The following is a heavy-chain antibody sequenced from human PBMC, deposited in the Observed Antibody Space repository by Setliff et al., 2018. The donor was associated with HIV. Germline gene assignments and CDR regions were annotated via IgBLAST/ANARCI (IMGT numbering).Heavy chain of an antibody. D-gene: IGHD1-26*01. CDR3: VKASYYDSRHRPFLDS. J-gene: IGHJ5*01. Sequence: GGSLRLFCIASGFTFSSHAMTWVRQAPTKGLEWVSAISGSGGKTYSADSLKDRFTISRANSKNTVYLQAHSLTVADTAIYYCVKASYYDSRHRPFLDSWGQGTLVTVSS. CDR1: GFTFSSHA. V-gene: IGHV3-23*01. CDR2: ISGSGGKT.